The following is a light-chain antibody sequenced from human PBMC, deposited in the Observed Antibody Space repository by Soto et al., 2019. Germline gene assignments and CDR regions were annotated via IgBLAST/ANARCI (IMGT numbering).Light chain of an antibody. Sequence: LKHSPGTLSLSPGERATLSFSASQSVSSIYLAWYQQRPGQAPRLLIYGASSRATGIPDRFSGSGSGTDFTLTISRLEPEDFAAYYCQQYGSSLPWTFGEGTKVDIK. CDR1: QSVSSIY. CDR3: QQYGSSLPWT. J-gene: IGKJ1*01. V-gene: IGKV3-20*01. CDR2: GAS.